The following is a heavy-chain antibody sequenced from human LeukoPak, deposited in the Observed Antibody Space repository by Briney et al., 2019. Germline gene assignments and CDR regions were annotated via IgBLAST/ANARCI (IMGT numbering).Heavy chain of an antibody. V-gene: IGHV3-21*01. CDR2: ISLSSSYI. CDR1: GFPFSNYS. J-gene: IGHJ4*02. D-gene: IGHD3-10*01. Sequence: GGSLRLSCVVSGFPFSNYSMNWVRQAPGKGLEWVSSISLSSSYIYYADSVKGRFTVSRDNAKNSLYLQMNSLRVEDTAVYYCAREMVRGVNEADWGQGTLVTVSS. CDR3: AREMVRGVNEAD.